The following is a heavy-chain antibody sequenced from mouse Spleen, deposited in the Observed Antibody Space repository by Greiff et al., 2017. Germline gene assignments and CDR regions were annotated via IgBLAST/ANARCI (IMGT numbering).Heavy chain of an antibody. D-gene: IGHD3-1*01. Sequence: LVESGPELVKPGASVKMSCKASGYTFTSYVMHWVKQKPGQGLEWIGYINPYNDGTKYNEKFKSKATLTVDTSSSTAYMQLSSLTSEDSAVYYCARSHSSGYEGFAYWGQGTLVTVSA. V-gene: IGHV1-14*01. CDR2: INPYNDGT. CDR3: ARSHSSGYEGFAY. CDR1: GYTFTSYV. J-gene: IGHJ3*01.